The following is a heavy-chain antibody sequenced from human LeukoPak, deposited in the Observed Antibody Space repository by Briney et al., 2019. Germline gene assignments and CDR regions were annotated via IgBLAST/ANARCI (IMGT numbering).Heavy chain of an antibody. CDR2: INHSGST. CDR3: AREYYDILTGYRYLDY. Sequence: SDTLSLTCAVYGGSLSGYYWSWIRQPPGKGLEWIGEINHSGSTNYNPSLKSRVTISVDTSKNQFSLKLSSVTAADTAVYYCAREYYDILTGYRYLDYWGQGTLVTVSS. V-gene: IGHV4-34*01. J-gene: IGHJ4*02. CDR1: GGSLSGYY. D-gene: IGHD3-9*01.